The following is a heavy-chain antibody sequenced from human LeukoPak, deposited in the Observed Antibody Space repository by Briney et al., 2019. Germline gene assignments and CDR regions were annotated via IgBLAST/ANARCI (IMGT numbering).Heavy chain of an antibody. V-gene: IGHV3-33*01. CDR2: IWLDGSNK. D-gene: IGHD7-27*01. CDR3: ARDRDWGCSYCSY. Sequence: PGGSLRLSCAASGFTFSSYGMHWVRQAPGKGLEWVAAIWLDGSNKYYADSVKGRFTISRDNSKNTLYLQMNSLRAEDTGVYYCARDRDWGCSYCSYWGQGTLVTVSS. J-gene: IGHJ4*02. CDR1: GFTFSSYG.